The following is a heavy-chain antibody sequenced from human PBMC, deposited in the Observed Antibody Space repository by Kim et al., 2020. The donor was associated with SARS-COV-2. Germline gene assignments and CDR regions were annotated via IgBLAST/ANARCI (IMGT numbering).Heavy chain of an antibody. D-gene: IGHD5-12*01. CDR3: ARVGDGYNSAFDI. Sequence: GGSLRLSCAASGFTVSSNYMSWVRQAPGKGLEWVSVIYSGGSTYYADSVKGRFTISRDNSKNTLYLQMNSLRAEDTAVYYCARVGDGYNSAFDIWGQGTMVTVSS. CDR2: IYSGGST. V-gene: IGHV3-53*01. J-gene: IGHJ3*02. CDR1: GFTVSSNY.